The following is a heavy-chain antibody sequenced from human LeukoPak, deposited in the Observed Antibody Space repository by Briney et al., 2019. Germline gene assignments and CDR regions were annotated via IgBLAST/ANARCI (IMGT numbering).Heavy chain of an antibody. V-gene: IGHV3-23*01. Sequence: RGSLRLSCATSGFTFTSYAMNWGRQAPGKGLEWVAAITGNGVNTYYADSVKGRFTISSDPSKNTLFLQMHSLRADDTAVYYCAKPRADIPATVFDSWGQGALVTVSS. J-gene: IGHJ4*02. CDR1: GFTFTSYA. D-gene: IGHD2-2*02. CDR2: ITGNGVNT. CDR3: AKPRADIPATVFDS.